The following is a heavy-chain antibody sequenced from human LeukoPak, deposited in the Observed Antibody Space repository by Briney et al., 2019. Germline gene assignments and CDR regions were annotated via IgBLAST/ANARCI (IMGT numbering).Heavy chain of an antibody. Sequence: SETLSLTCTVSSGSISSNYWSWIRQPPGRGLEWIGYIYYSGGTNQNPSLKSRVTISVDTSKNQFSLKLSSVTAADTAVYYCASRSEDRDYWGQGTLVTVSS. J-gene: IGHJ4*02. CDR2: IYYSGGT. CDR1: SGSISSNY. D-gene: IGHD2-15*01. V-gene: IGHV4-59*08. CDR3: ASRSEDRDY.